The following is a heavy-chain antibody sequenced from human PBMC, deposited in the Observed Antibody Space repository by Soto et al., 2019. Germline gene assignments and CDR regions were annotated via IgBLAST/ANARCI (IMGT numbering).Heavy chain of an antibody. CDR1: GYTFTSYD. Sequence: QVQLVQSGAEEKKPGASVEVSCKASGYTFTSYDSNWVRQATGQGPEWMGWINPNSGNTGYAQKFQGRVTMTRNTSISTAYMELSSLRSEDTAVYYCARVRGLGRSSRFDPWGQGTLVTVSS. V-gene: IGHV1-8*01. J-gene: IGHJ5*02. CDR3: ARVRGLGRSSRFDP. CDR2: INPNSGNT. D-gene: IGHD3-10*01.